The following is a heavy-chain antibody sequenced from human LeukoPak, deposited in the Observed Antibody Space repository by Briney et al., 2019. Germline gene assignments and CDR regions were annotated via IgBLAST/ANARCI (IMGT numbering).Heavy chain of an antibody. D-gene: IGHD3-22*01. Sequence: SETLSLTCTVSGGSISSYYWSWIRQPPGKGLEWIGYIYYSGSTNYNPSLKSRVTISVDTSKNQFSLKLSSVTAADTAVYYCARLVVVNPDAFDIWGQGTMVTVSS. CDR3: ARLVVVNPDAFDI. V-gene: IGHV4-59*08. CDR1: GGSISSYY. CDR2: IYYSGST. J-gene: IGHJ3*02.